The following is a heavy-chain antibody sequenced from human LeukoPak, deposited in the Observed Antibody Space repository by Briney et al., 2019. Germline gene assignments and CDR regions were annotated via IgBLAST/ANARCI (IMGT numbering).Heavy chain of an antibody. V-gene: IGHV3-33*01. CDR2: IWYDGSNK. CDR3: ARDAGLQGPYYFDY. D-gene: IGHD6-13*01. Sequence: GGSLRLSCAASGFTFSNHGMHWVRQAPGKGPEWVALIWYDGSNKYYGDSVKGRFTISRDNSKNTVYLQMNSLRAEDTGVYYCARDAGLQGPYYFDYWGQGSLVTVSS. J-gene: IGHJ4*02. CDR1: GFTFSNHG.